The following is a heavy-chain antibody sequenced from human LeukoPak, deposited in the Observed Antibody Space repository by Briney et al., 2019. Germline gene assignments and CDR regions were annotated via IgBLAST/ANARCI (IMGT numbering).Heavy chain of an antibody. CDR2: ISAYNGNT. J-gene: IGHJ4*02. V-gene: IGHV1-18*01. CDR3: ARGAHYDFWSGDPTYYFDY. CDR1: GYTFTSYG. Sequence: GASVTLSCKASGYTFTSYGISWVRKAPGQGLEWMGWISAYNGNTNYAQKLQGRVTMTTDTSTSTAYMELRSLRSDDTAVYYCARGAHYDFWSGDPTYYFDYWGQGTLVTVSS. D-gene: IGHD3-3*01.